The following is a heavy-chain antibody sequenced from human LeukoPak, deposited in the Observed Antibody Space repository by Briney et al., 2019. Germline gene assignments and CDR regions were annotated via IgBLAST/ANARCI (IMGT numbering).Heavy chain of an antibody. V-gene: IGHV3-23*01. CDR1: GFTFTSYA. CDR3: ARDLFLASGLVRPYYYYYYGMDV. J-gene: IGHJ6*02. D-gene: IGHD3-3*01. Sequence: GGSLRLSCAASGFTFTSYAMSWVRQAPGKGLEWVSAITGSGDTTYYAASVKGRFTISRDNSKNTLYLQMSSLRAEDTAIYYCARDLFLASGLVRPYYYYYYGMDVWGQGTTVTVSS. CDR2: ITGSGDTT.